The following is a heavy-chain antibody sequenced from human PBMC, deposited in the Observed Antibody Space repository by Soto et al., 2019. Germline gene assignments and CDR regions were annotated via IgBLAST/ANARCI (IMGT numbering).Heavy chain of an antibody. CDR3: ARDNSILGATFDD. D-gene: IGHD1-26*01. Sequence: GGSLRLSCAASGFTVSSNSVSWVRQAPGKGLEWVSVFSSDGSTYYADSVKGRFTVSRDPSKNTMSLQMNSLRAEDTALYYCARDNSILGATFDDWGLGALVTLA. V-gene: IGHV3-53*01. J-gene: IGHJ4*02. CDR1: GFTVSSNS. CDR2: FSSDGST.